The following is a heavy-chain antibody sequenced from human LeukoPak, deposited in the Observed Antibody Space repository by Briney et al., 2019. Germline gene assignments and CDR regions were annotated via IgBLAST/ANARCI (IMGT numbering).Heavy chain of an antibody. V-gene: IGHV1-18*01. CDR3: ARGNEGKYYYYYMDV. Sequence: ASVKVSCKTSGYTFTTYGILWVRQAPGQGLEWMGWISGYNGNTNFARKLQGRVTMTTDTSTSTAYMELRSLRSDDTAVYYCARGNEGKYYYYYMDVWGKGTTVTISS. CDR2: ISGYNGNT. CDR1: GYTFTTYG. J-gene: IGHJ6*03. D-gene: IGHD3-10*01.